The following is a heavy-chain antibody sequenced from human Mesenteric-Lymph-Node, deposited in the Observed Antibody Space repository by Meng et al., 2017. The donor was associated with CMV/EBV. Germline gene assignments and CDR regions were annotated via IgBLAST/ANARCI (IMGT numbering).Heavy chain of an antibody. V-gene: IGHV1-69*02. J-gene: IGHJ5*02. D-gene: IGHD2-15*01. CDR1: GGTFSSYS. CDR2: IIPILDIA. Sequence: SVKVSCKASGGTFSSYSISWVRQAPGQGLEWVGRIIPILDIANYAQKFQGRLTITADKSTSTAYMELTSLTSEDTAVYYCARRDRGWWFDPWGQGTLVTVSS. CDR3: ARRDRGWWFDP.